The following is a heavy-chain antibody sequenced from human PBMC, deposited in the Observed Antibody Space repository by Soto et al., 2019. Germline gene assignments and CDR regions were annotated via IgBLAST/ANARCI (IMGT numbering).Heavy chain of an antibody. J-gene: IGHJ4*02. V-gene: IGHV4-61*05. CDR1: GGSIRSSSCY. CDR3: AKDMYYYGSDGAPFDY. CDR2: ICNSGTT. Sequence: SETLSLTCTVSGGSIRSSSCYWVWIRQPPGEGLEWIGCICNSGTTNYNPSLKSRVAISIDTQKNQFSLQLSSVTVADTALYYCAKDMYYYGSDGAPFDYWGQGTLVTVSS. D-gene: IGHD3-10*01.